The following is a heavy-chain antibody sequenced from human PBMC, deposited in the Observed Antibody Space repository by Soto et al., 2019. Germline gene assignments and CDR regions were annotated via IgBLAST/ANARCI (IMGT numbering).Heavy chain of an antibody. D-gene: IGHD4-17*01. V-gene: IGHV1-18*01. J-gene: IGHJ6*02. CDR1: GYTFTSYG. Sequence: ASVKVSCKASGYTFTSYGISWVRQAPGQGLEWMGWISAYNGNTNYAQKLQGRVTMTADTSTSTAYMELRSLRSDDTAVYYCASLPTLTTPEDRRSYYGMAVWG. CDR2: ISAYNGNT. CDR3: ASLPTLTTPEDRRSYYGMAV.